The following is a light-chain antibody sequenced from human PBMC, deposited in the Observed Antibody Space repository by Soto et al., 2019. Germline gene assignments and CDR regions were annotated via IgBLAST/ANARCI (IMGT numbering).Light chain of an antibody. V-gene: IGLV1-44*01. Sequence: QSALTQPPSASGTPGQRVTISWSGSSSNIGSSSVNWYQQFPGTAPKLLIYNDNQWPSGVPDRFSGPRSGTSASLAISGLKSEDEADYYCAAWDLSLNGLYVLGTGTKVTVL. CDR2: NDN. CDR3: AAWDLSLNGLYV. CDR1: SSNIGSSS. J-gene: IGLJ1*01.